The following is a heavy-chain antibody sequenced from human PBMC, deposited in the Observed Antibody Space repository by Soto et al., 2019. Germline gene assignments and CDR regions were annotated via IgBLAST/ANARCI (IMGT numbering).Heavy chain of an antibody. Sequence: EVQLLESGGGLVQPGGSLRLSCAASGFTFNNYAMSWVRQAPGKGLEWVSAISGSGGSTYYASSVKGRITISRDNSKNTLYLQMNSLRAEDTAVYYCAKDPGYDASGYYYDYWGQGTLVTVSS. J-gene: IGHJ4*02. D-gene: IGHD3-22*01. V-gene: IGHV3-23*01. CDR1: GFTFNNYA. CDR3: AKDPGYDASGYYYDY. CDR2: ISGSGGST.